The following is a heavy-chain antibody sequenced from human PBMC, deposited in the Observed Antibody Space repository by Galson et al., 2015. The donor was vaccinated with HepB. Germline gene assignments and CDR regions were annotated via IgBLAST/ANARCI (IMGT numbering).Heavy chain of an antibody. CDR2: ISYDGSNK. J-gene: IGHJ6*02. CDR1: GFTFSSYG. V-gene: IGHV3-30*03. Sequence: SLRLSCAASGFTFSSYGMHWVRQAPGKGLEWVAVISYDGSNKYYADSVKGRFTISRDNSKNTLYLQMNSLRAEDTAVYYCAATPDFGSASLDGMDVWGQGTTVTVSS. D-gene: IGHD2-15*01. CDR3: AATPDFGSASLDGMDV.